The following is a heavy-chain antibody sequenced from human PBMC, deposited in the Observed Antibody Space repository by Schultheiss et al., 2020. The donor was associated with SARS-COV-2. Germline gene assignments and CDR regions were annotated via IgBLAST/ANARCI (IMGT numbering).Heavy chain of an antibody. V-gene: IGHV4-34*01. CDR1: GFTVSSNE. CDR2: INHSGST. J-gene: IGHJ6*02. Sequence: GSLRLSCAASGFTVSSNEMSWVRQAPGKGLEWIGEINHSGSTNYNPSLKSRVTISVDTSKNQFSLKLSSVTAADTAVYYCARGRAGDSSIRSPVMDVWGQGTTVTVSS. D-gene: IGHD6-13*01. CDR3: ARGRAGDSSIRSPVMDV.